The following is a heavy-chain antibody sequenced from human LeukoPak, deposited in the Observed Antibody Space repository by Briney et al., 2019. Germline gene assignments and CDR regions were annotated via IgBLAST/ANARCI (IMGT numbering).Heavy chain of an antibody. V-gene: IGHV3-7*01. D-gene: IGHD1-26*01. J-gene: IGHJ6*03. Sequence: GGSLRLSCTASGITFGSHWMTWVRQAPGMGLEWVGFIRPDGSESYYVDSVKGRFAISRDNAKNSLYLQMNSLRAEDTAVYYCVRDVGFFHMDVWGKGTTVTVSS. CDR3: VRDVGFFHMDV. CDR2: IRPDGSES. CDR1: GITFGSHW.